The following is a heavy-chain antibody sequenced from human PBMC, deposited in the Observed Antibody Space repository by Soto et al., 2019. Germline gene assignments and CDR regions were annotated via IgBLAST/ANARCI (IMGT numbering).Heavy chain of an antibody. D-gene: IGHD5-12*01. CDR1: GYTFTSYC. CDR2: ISAYNGNT. J-gene: IGHJ4*02. V-gene: IGHV1-18*01. CDR3: ARDPKTRDGYNSFSEYYFDY. Sequence: AASGKVSCKASGYTFTSYCISWVRQAPGQRLEGMGWISAYNGNTNYAQKLQGRVTMTTDTSTSTAYMELRSLRSDDTAVYYCARDPKTRDGYNSFSEYYFDYWGQGTLVTAPQ.